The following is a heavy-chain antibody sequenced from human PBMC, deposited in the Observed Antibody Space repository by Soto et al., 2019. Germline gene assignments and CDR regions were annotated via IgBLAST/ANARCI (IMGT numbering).Heavy chain of an antibody. J-gene: IGHJ5*02. CDR1: GYTFTSYA. Sequence: GASVKVSCKASGYTFTSYAMHWVRQAPGQRLEWMGWINAGNGNTKYSQKFQGRVTITRDTSASTAYMELSSLRSEDTAVYYCARDPDIAGIWFDPWGQGTLVTVSS. D-gene: IGHD5-12*01. CDR3: ARDPDIAGIWFDP. CDR2: INAGNGNT. V-gene: IGHV1-3*01.